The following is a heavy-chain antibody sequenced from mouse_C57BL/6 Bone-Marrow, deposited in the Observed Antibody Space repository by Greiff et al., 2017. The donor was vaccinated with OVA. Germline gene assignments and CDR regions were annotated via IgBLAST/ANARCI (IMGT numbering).Heavy chain of an antibody. CDR2: IDPSDSYT. Sequence: VKLQQPGAELVMPGASVKLSCKASGYTFTSYWMHWVKQRPGQGLEWIGEIDPSDSYTNYNQKFKGKSTLTVDKSSSTAYMQLSSLTSEDSAVYYCARESSSGYGYYFDYWGQGTTLTVSS. V-gene: IGHV1-69*01. CDR3: ARESSSGYGYYFDY. J-gene: IGHJ2*01. D-gene: IGHD3-2*02. CDR1: GYTFTSYW.